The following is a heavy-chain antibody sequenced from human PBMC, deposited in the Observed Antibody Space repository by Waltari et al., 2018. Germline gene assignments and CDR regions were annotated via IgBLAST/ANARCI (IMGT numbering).Heavy chain of an antibody. V-gene: IGHV4-34*01. CDR3: ARILAAAGILERYFDL. CDR1: GGSFSGYY. CDR2: INHSGRA. Sequence: QVQLQQWGAGLLKPSETLSLTCAVYGGSFSGYYWSWIRQPPGKGLEWIGEINHSGRANYDPPLKSRVNISVDTSKHQFSLKLSSVTAADTAVYYCARILAAAGILERYFDLWGRGTLVTVSS. D-gene: IGHD6-13*01. J-gene: IGHJ2*01.